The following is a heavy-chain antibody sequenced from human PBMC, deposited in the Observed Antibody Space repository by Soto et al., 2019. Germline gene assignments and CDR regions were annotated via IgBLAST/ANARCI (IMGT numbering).Heavy chain of an antibody. CDR2: ISTTGGNT. V-gene: IGHV3-23*01. Sequence: EVQLLESGGGLVQPGGSLRLSCAASGFTFYSSAMSWVRQAPGKGLEWVSAISTTGGNTLYADSVKGRFTISRDNSKNTLYLQMNSLGAEDTAIYYCAKPSGGSYPESRVFASWGQGTRVTVSS. D-gene: IGHD1-26*01. CDR1: GFTFYSSA. J-gene: IGHJ4*02. CDR3: AKPSGGSYPESRVFAS.